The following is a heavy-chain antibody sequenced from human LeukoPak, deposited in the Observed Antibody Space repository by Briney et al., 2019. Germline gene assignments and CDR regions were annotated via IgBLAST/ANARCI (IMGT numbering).Heavy chain of an antibody. CDR2: INPNSGGT. CDR3: AREPLYDFWSGYSFGPASPFDP. D-gene: IGHD3-3*01. V-gene: IGHV1-2*02. Sequence: SVKVSCKASGYTFTIYGISWVRQAPGQGLEWMGRINPNSGGTNYAQKFQGRVTMTRDTSISTAYMELSRLRSDDTAVYYCAREPLYDFWSGYSFGPASPFDPWGQGTLVTVSS. CDR1: GYTFTIYG. J-gene: IGHJ5*02.